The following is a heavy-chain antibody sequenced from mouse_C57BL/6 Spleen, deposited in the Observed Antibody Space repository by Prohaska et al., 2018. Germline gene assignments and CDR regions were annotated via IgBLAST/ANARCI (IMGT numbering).Heavy chain of an antibody. CDR1: GFTFSNYW. CDR3: TGPADWFAY. CDR2: IRLKSDNYAT. V-gene: IGHV6-3*01. J-gene: IGHJ3*01. Sequence: EVKLEESGGGLVQPGGSMKLSCVASGFTFSNYWMNWVRQSPEKGLEWGTQIRLKSDNYATHDAESVKGRLTSSRDEYKSCVYRQMNNLSAEDTGIYYWTGPADWFAYWGQGTLVTVAA.